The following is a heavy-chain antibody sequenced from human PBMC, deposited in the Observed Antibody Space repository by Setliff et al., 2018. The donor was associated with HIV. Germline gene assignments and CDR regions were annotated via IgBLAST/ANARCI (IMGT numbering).Heavy chain of an antibody. D-gene: IGHD1-26*01. V-gene: IGHV4-38-2*01. Sequence: PSETLSLTCAVSGYSISSGYYWAWIRQSPGKGLDWIGSIHHSGTTYYNPSLKSRVTISVDTTTNQVSLQVNSVTAVDTAVYYCARVPHRVVGTTTLLYHLDYWGRGTLVTVSS. CDR2: IHHSGTT. J-gene: IGHJ4*02. CDR3: ARVPHRVVGTTTLLYHLDY. CDR1: GYSISSGYY.